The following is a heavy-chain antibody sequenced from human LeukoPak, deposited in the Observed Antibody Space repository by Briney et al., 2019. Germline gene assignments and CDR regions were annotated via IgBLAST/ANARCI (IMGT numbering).Heavy chain of an antibody. Sequence: SETLSLXCAVYGGSFSGYYWSWIRRPPGKGLEWIGEINHSGSTNYNPSLKSRVTISVDTSKNQFSLKLSSVTAADTAVYYCASWRLMRAFDIWGQGTMVTVSS. J-gene: IGHJ3*02. CDR2: INHSGST. V-gene: IGHV4-34*01. D-gene: IGHD2-8*01. CDR1: GGSFSGYY. CDR3: ASWRLMRAFDI.